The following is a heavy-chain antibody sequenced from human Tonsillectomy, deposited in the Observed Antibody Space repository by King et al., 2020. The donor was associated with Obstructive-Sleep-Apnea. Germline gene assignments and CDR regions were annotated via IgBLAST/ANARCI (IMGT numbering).Heavy chain of an antibody. CDR1: GFTFNNYA. V-gene: IGHV3-23*04. CDR3: AKDAWGEYFQH. CDR2: INNNGGNT. D-gene: IGHD7-27*01. Sequence: VQLVESGGDLVQPGGSLRLSCEASGFTFNNYAMSWVRQSPGKGPEWVSAINNNGGNTYYTDTVKGRFTISRDNSKNTLYLQMNSLRAEETAVYYCAKDAWGEYFQHWGQGTLVTVSS. J-gene: IGHJ1*01.